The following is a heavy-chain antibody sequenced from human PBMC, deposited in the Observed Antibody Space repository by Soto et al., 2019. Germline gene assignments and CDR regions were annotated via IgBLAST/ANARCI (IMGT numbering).Heavy chain of an antibody. J-gene: IGHJ4*02. V-gene: IGHV3-23*01. CDR3: AKDIVVVVAATATLPRYFVDY. D-gene: IGHD2-15*01. CDR1: GFTFSSYA. Sequence: EVQLLESGGGLVQPGGSLRLSCAASGFTFSSYAMSWVRQAPGKGLEWVSAISGSGASTYYADSVKGRFTISRDNSKNTLYLQMNSLRAEDTAVYYCAKDIVVVVAATATLPRYFVDYWGQGTLVTVSS. CDR2: ISGSGAST.